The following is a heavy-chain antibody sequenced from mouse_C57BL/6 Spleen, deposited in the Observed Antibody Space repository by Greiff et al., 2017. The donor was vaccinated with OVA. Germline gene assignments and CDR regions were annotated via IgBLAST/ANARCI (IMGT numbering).Heavy chain of an antibody. CDR3: ARDYYAMDY. J-gene: IGHJ4*01. V-gene: IGHV1-76*01. CDR2: IYPGSGNT. Sequence: VKLVESGAELVRPGASVKLSCKASGYTFTDYYINWVKQRPGQGLEWIARIYPGSGNTYYNEKFKGKATLTAEKSSSTAYMQLSSLTSEDSAVYFCARDYYAMDYWGQGTSVTVSS. CDR1: GYTFTDYY.